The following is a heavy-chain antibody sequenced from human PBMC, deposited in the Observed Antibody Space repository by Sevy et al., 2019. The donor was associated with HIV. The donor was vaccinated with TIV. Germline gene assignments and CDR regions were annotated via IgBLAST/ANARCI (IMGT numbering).Heavy chain of an antibody. V-gene: IGHV4-59*08. D-gene: IGHD3-3*02. CDR2: IYYNGHI. Sequence: SETLSLTCTVSGGSITSLYWNWIRQPPGKGLEWIANIYYNGHINYNPSLKSRFTFSLDTSKNRFSLRLSSVTAADTAMYYCAGENARGRGYSWGQGTLVTVSS. CDR3: AGENARGRGYS. J-gene: IGHJ4*02. CDR1: GGSITSLY.